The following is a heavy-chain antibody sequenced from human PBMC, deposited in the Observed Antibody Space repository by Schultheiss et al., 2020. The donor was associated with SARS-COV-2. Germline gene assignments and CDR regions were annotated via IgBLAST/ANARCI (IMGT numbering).Heavy chain of an antibody. CDR1: GFTFSNAW. CDR2: IKSKTDGGTT. CDR3: AKDADTAMDPTDV. V-gene: IGHV3-15*01. D-gene: IGHD5-18*01. Sequence: GGSLRLSCAASGFTFSNAWMSWVRQAPGKGLEWVGRIKSKTDGGTTDYAAPVKGRFTISRDDSKNTLYLQMNSLKTEDTAVYYCAKDADTAMDPTDVWGQGTMVTVSS. J-gene: IGHJ3*01.